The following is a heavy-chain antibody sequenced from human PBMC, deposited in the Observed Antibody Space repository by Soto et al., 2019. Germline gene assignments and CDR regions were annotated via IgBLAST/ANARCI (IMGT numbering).Heavy chain of an antibody. CDR2: ITPYNGNT. D-gene: IGHD2-2*01. Sequence: GASVKVSCKASNYTFITYGITWVRQAPGQGLEWVGWITPYNGNTNYGQNFQGRVNMTADTSTSTAYMELRSLTTDDTAVYYCARDTSFYFDYWGQGTRVTVSS. V-gene: IGHV1-18*01. CDR1: NYTFITYG. J-gene: IGHJ4*02. CDR3: ARDTSFYFDY.